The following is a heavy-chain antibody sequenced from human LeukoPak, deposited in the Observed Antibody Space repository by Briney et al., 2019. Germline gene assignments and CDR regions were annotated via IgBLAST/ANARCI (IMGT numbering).Heavy chain of an antibody. CDR3: ARSSGSYSNYYYYGMDV. CDR2: IYYSGST. J-gene: IGHJ6*02. CDR1: GGSISSCY. D-gene: IGHD1-26*01. V-gene: IGHV4-59*01. Sequence: SETMSLTCTVSGGSISSCYWSWIRQPPGKGLEWIGYIYYSGSTNYNPSLKSRVTISVDTSKNQFSLKLSSVTAADTAVYYCARSSGSYSNYYYYGMDVWGQGTTVTVSS.